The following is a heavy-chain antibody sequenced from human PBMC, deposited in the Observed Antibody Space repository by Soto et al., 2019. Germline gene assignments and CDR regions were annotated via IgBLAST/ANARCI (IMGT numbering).Heavy chain of an antibody. V-gene: IGHV1-69*01. J-gene: IGHJ6*02. CDR2: IIPIFGTA. CDR3: SKSLPDRDYYYGMDV. Sequence: QVQLVQSGAEVKKPGSSVKVSCKASGGTFSSYAISWVRQAPGQGLEWMGGIIPIFGTANYAQKFQGRVTITADESTSTAFMELSSLRSEDTAVYYCSKSLPDRDYYYGMDVWGQGTTVTVSS. CDR1: GGTFSSYA.